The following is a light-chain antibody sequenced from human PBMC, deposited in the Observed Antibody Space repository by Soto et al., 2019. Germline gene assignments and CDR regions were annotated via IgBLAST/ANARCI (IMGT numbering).Light chain of an antibody. CDR1: SSDIGASNY. Sequence: QSALTQPASVSGSPGQSITISCTGTSSDIGASNYVSWYQQHPGQAPKLMISDVNNRPSGISDRFSGSKSGNTASLTISGLXXXXXXXYYCYSWNSNSDTHYVFGTGTKVTV. CDR2: DVN. CDR3: YSWNSNSDTHYV. J-gene: IGLJ1*01. V-gene: IGLV2-14*03.